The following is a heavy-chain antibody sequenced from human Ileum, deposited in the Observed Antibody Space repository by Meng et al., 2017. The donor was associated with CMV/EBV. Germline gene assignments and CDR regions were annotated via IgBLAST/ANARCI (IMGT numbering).Heavy chain of an antibody. CDR1: GFSFHSYD. Sequence: GESLKISCAASGFSFHSYDMKWARQAPGKGLEWVSAISGSGGSTYYADSVKGRFTISRDNSKNTLYLQMNSLRAEDTAVYYCAKDPFIVVVPATKSDYWGQGTLVTVSS. V-gene: IGHV3-23*01. CDR3: AKDPFIVVVPATKSDY. D-gene: IGHD2-2*01. CDR2: ISGSGGST. J-gene: IGHJ4*02.